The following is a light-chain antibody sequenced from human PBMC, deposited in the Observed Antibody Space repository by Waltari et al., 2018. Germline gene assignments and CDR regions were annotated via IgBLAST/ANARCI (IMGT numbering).Light chain of an antibody. CDR1: SSNIGSTH. V-gene: IGLV1-47*01. Sequence: QSVLTQSPSASAAPGQRVTISCSGSSSNIGSTHVYWYQHVPGTAPKLLIYRNNQRPSGVPDRFSGSKSGTSASLVVSGLRSEDEADYYCAAWDDTLSGVVFGGGTKLTVL. CDR2: RNN. J-gene: IGLJ2*01. CDR3: AAWDDTLSGVV.